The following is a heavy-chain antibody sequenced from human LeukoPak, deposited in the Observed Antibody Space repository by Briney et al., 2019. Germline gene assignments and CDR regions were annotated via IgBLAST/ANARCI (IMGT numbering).Heavy chain of an antibody. D-gene: IGHD2-21*02. V-gene: IGHV4-34*01. CDR2: INHSGST. Sequence: SETLSLTCAVYGGSFSPYYWCWIRQPPGKGLEWIGEINHSGSTNYNPSLKSRVTISVDTSKNQFSPRLSSVTAADTAVYYCARGGFYCGGDCYVDYWGQGTLVTVSS. CDR3: ARGGFYCGGDCYVDY. CDR1: GGSFSPYY. J-gene: IGHJ4*02.